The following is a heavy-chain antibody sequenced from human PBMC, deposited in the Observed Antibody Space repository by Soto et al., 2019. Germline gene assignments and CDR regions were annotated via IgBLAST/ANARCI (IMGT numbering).Heavy chain of an antibody. Sequence: QVQLQESGPGLVKPSQTLSLTCTVSGGSISSGGYYWSWIRQHPGKGLEWIGYIYYSGSTYYNPSLKSRVTISVDTSKNQFSLKLSSVTAADTAVYYCARDKSVPLQLEGGGYFDYWGQGTLVTVSS. CDR3: ARDKSVPLQLEGGGYFDY. CDR1: GGSISSGGYY. CDR2: IYYSGST. V-gene: IGHV4-31*03. J-gene: IGHJ4*02. D-gene: IGHD3-10*01.